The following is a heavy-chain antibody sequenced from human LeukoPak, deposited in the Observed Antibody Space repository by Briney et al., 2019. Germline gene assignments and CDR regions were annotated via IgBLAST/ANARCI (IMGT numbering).Heavy chain of an antibody. V-gene: IGHV4-4*07. CDR2: IYTSGST. J-gene: IGHJ4*02. Sequence: RASETLSLXCTVSGGSISSYYWSWSRQPAGKGLEWIGRIYTSGSTIYNPSLKSRVTMSVDTSKNQFSLKLSSVTAADTAVYYCVVYHYDRSGTLEEKNNWGQGTLVTVSS. D-gene: IGHD3-22*01. CDR1: GGSISSYY. CDR3: VVYHYDRSGTLEEKNN.